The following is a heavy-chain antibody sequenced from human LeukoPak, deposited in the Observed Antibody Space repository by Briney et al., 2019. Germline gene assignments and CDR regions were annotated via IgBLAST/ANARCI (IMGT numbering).Heavy chain of an antibody. D-gene: IGHD2-15*01. J-gene: IGHJ6*02. CDR1: GYSISSGYY. CDR3: ARHIKKSGPPQEVQGGLGDILVVVAATQDGMDV. CDR2: IYSGSI. V-gene: IGHV4-38-2*02. Sequence: PSETLSLTCIVSGYSISSGYYWGWIRQPPGKGLEGIGSIYSGSINYNPSLKSRVTISVDKSKNQFSLKLSSVTAADTAVYYCARHIKKSGPPQEVQGGLGDILVVVAATQDGMDVWGQGTTVTVSS.